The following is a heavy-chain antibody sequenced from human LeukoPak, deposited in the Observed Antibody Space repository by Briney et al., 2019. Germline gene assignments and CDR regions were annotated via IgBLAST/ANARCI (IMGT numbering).Heavy chain of an antibody. D-gene: IGHD5-12*01. CDR3: ARGERDYDYDY. J-gene: IGHJ4*02. CDR1: GGSISSYY. V-gene: IGHV4-59*01. CDR2: IYYSGST. Sequence: SETLSLTCTVSGGSISSYYWSWIRQPPGKGLEWIGYIYYSGSTNYNPSLKSRVTISVDTSKNQFSLKLSSVTAADTAVYYCARGERDYDYDYWGQGTLATVSS.